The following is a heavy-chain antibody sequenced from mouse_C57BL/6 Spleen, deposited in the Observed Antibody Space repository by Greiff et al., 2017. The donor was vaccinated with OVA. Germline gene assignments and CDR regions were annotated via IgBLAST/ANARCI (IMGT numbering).Heavy chain of an antibody. D-gene: IGHD2-5*01. V-gene: IGHV5-4*01. CDR2: ISDGGSYT. J-gene: IGHJ3*01. Sequence: EVQRVESGGGLVKPGGSLKLSCAASGFTFSSYAMYWVGQTPEKRLEWVGIISDGGSYTYYPDNVKGRFTISRDNAKNNLYMQMIHLKSEDTAMYYCSRESNYNFSYWGQVTLVTVSA. CDR1: GFTFSSYA. CDR3: SRESNYNFSY.